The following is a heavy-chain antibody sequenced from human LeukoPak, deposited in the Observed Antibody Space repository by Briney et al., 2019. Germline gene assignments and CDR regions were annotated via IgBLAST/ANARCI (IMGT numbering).Heavy chain of an antibody. CDR1: GGTFSSYA. D-gene: IGHD2-2*01. Sequence: SVKVSCKASGGTFSSYAINWVRQAPGQGLEWMGGIIPIFGTANYAQKFQGRVTITTDESTSTAYMELSSLRSEDTAVYYCARERYCSSTSCSIPYFDYWGQGTLVTVSS. CDR2: IIPIFGTA. V-gene: IGHV1-69*05. CDR3: ARERYCSSTSCSIPYFDY. J-gene: IGHJ4*02.